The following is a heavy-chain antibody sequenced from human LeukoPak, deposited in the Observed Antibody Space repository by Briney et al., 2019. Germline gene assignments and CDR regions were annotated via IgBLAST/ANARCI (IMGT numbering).Heavy chain of an antibody. D-gene: IGHD2-15*01. V-gene: IGHV1-69*13. CDR1: GGTFSSYA. CDR3: ARSSVRAVVAATYYYYYMDV. Sequence: SVKVSCKASGGTFSSYAISWVRQAPGQGLEWMGGIIPIFGTANYAQKFQGRVTITADESTSTAYMELSSLRSEDTAVYYCARSSVRAVVAATYYYYYMDVWGKGTTVTASS. CDR2: IIPIFGTA. J-gene: IGHJ6*03.